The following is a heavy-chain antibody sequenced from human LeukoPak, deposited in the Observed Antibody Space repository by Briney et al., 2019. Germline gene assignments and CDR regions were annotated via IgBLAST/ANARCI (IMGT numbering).Heavy chain of an antibody. Sequence: KPSEPLSLTCTASGGSISSNYWSWIRQPPGKGRGWIGNIEYSGSTNYNPSLKSRVPITVDTSKNEFSLKLSSVTAANTAVYYCAREFGWYSSGWYRAFDVWGQGTMVTVSS. J-gene: IGHJ3*01. V-gene: IGHV4-59*01. CDR3: AREFGWYSSGWYRAFDV. CDR2: IEYSGST. CDR1: GGSISSNY. D-gene: IGHD6-19*01.